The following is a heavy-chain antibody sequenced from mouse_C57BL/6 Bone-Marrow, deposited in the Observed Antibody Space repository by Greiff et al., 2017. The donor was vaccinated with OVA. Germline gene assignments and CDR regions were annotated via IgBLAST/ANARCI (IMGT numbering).Heavy chain of an antibody. V-gene: IGHV14-4*01. Sequence: LVESGAELVRPGASVKLSCTASGFNIKDDYMHWVKQRPEQGLEWIGWIDPENGDTEYASKFQGKATITADTSSNTAYLQLSSLTSEDTAVYYCTKGFPRRYFDVWGTGTTVTVSS. CDR2: IDPENGDT. CDR3: TKGFPRRYFDV. CDR1: GFNIKDDY. J-gene: IGHJ1*03.